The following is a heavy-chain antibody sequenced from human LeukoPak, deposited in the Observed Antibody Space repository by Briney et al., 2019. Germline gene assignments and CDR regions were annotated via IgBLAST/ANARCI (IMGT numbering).Heavy chain of an antibody. CDR1: GGYISRQC. CDR3: ATDGAGFDT. CDR2: IYYSGST. V-gene: IGHV4-59*11. J-gene: IGHJ5*02. Sequence: PSETLSHTSIDLGGYISRQCWSLIRQPPGKGQEWIGYIYYSGSTNYSPSLKSRVSISVDTSKNQFSLKLSSVTAADTAVDYCATDGAGFDTWGQGVLVTVSS.